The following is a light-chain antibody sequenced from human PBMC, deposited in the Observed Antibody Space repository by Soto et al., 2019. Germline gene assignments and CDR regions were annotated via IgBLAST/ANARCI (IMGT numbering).Light chain of an antibody. CDR1: QSVSTF. CDR3: QQRSNWRFT. V-gene: IGKV3-11*01. Sequence: EIVLTQSPATLSLSPGERATLSCRASQSVSTFLAWYQQKPGQAPRLLIYDASNRATGIPARFSGSGSVTDFTLTISSLEREDVAVYYCQQRSNWRFTFGPGTKVDMK. J-gene: IGKJ3*01. CDR2: DAS.